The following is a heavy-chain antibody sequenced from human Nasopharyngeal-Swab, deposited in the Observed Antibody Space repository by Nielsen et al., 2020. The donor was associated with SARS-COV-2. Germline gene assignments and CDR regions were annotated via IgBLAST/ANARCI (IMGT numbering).Heavy chain of an antibody. CDR1: GGSFSGYY. V-gene: IGHV4-34*01. Sequence: SQTLPLTCAVYGGSFSGYYWSWIRQPPGKGLEWIGEINHSGSTNYNPSLKSRVTISVDTSKNQFSLKLSSVTAADTAVYYCARRLKPAAMPGGFDPWGQGTLVTVSS. D-gene: IGHD2-2*01. CDR2: INHSGST. J-gene: IGHJ5*02. CDR3: ARRLKPAAMPGGFDP.